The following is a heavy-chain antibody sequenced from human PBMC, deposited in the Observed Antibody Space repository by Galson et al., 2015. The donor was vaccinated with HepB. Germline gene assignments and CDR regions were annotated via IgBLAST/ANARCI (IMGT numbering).Heavy chain of an antibody. J-gene: IGHJ4*02. CDR3: AKDLGKLELLLYLNY. CDR2: IWYDGSNK. V-gene: IGHV3-33*06. D-gene: IGHD1-7*01. CDR1: GFSFGTYG. Sequence: LRLSCAASGFSFGTYGMHWVRQAPGKGLEWVAVIWYDGSNKYYAESVKGRFTISRDNTKNTLYLQMNSLRAEDTAVYYCAKDLGKLELLLYLNYWGQGTLVTVSS.